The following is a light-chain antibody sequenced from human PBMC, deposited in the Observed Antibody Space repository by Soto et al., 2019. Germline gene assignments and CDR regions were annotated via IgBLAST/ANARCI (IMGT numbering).Light chain of an antibody. J-gene: IGKJ3*01. CDR1: QSVSRN. CDR2: DAS. CDR3: QQRSNGLS. V-gene: IGKV3-11*01. Sequence: EIVLTQSPAILSLSPGERATLSCRASQSVSRNLDWYQHKPGQTPRLLIYDASNRATGIPVRFSGSGSGTDFTLTIGSLEPEDFAVYYCQQRSNGLSFGPGTKVDIK.